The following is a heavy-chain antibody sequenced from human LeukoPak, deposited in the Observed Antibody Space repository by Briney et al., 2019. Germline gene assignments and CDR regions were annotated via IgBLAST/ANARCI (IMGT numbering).Heavy chain of an antibody. D-gene: IGHD2-15*01. V-gene: IGHV4-4*07. Sequence: PSETLSLTCTVSGGSISSYYWSWIRQPAGKGLEWIGRIYTSGSTNYNPSLKSRVTMSVDTSKNQFSLKLSSVTAADTAVYYCARDRLRLGYERTNRFDPWGQGTLVTVSS. CDR1: GGSISSYY. CDR2: IYTSGST. CDR3: ARDRLRLGYERTNRFDP. J-gene: IGHJ5*02.